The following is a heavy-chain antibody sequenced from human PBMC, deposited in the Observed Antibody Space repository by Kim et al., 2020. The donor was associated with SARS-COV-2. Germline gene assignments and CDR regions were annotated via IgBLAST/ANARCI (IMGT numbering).Heavy chain of an antibody. Sequence: SVKGRFTISRDNSKHTLYLQMNRLRAEDTAVYYCAKEGSLCCGGDCPFDYCGQGTLGTVSS. V-gene: IGHV3-33*06. CDR3: AKEGSLCCGGDCPFDY. J-gene: IGHJ4*02. D-gene: IGHD2-21*02.